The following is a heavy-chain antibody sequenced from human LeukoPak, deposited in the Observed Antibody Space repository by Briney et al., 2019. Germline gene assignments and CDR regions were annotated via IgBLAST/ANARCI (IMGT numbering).Heavy chain of an antibody. CDR1: GYAFSNYG. CDR2: ISTYNGNT. CDR3: ASGTSYSSGWQY. V-gene: IGHV1-18*01. J-gene: IGHJ4*02. D-gene: IGHD6-19*01. Sequence: ASVKVSCKASGYAFSNYGISWVRQAPGQGREWMGWISTYNGNTNYAQRLQGRVTMTTDTSTSRAYMELRSLRSDDTAVYFCASGTSYSSGWQYWGQGTLVTVSS.